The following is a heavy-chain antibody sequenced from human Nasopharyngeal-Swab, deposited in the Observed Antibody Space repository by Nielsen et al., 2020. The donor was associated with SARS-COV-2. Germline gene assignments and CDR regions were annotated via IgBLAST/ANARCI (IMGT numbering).Heavy chain of an antibody. Sequence: ASVKVSCKASGYTFTSYGISWVRQAPGQGLEWMGWISAYNGNTNYAQKLQGRVTMTTDTSTSTAYMELRSLRSDDTAVYYCARGGFEWEYYDSSGRHHAFDIWGQGTMVTVSS. CDR1: GYTFTSYG. J-gene: IGHJ3*02. CDR2: ISAYNGNT. D-gene: IGHD3-22*01. V-gene: IGHV1-18*01. CDR3: ARGGFEWEYYDSSGRHHAFDI.